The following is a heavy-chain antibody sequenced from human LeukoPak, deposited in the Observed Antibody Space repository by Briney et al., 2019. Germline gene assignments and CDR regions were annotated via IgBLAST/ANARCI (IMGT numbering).Heavy chain of an antibody. CDR1: GYTFTSYG. Sequence: ASVKVSCKASGYTFTSYGINWVRQAPGQGLEWMGWISVYNGNTNYAQKVQGRVTMTTDTSTSTAYMEPRSLRSDDTAVYYCARGGHKHGNNWFDPWGQGTLVTVSS. V-gene: IGHV1-18*01. D-gene: IGHD3-16*01. J-gene: IGHJ5*02. CDR3: ARGGHKHGNNWFDP. CDR2: ISVYNGNT.